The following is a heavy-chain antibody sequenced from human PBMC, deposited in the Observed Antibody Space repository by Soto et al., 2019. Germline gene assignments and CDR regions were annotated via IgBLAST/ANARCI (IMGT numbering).Heavy chain of an antibody. J-gene: IGHJ4*02. CDR2: IYYSGTT. V-gene: IGHV4-59*08. CDR3: ARRTCRGTSCSSKQFDY. Sequence: QVQLQESGPGLVKPSETLSLTCTVSGGSMNSYYWTWIRQPPGKGLEWIGYIYYSGTTFYNPSVKSRVTISVDTSKNQFSLRLSSVTAADTAVYYCARRTCRGTSCSSKQFDYWGQGTLVTVSP. CDR1: GGSMNSYY. D-gene: IGHD2-2*01.